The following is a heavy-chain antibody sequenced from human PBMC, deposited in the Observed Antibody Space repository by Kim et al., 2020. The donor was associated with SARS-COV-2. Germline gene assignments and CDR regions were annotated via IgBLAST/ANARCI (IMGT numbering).Heavy chain of an antibody. J-gene: IGHJ5*02. Sequence: ASVKVSCKASGYTFTSYAMNWVRQAPGQGLEWMGWINTNTGNPTYAQGFTGRFVFSLDTSVSTAYLQISSLKAEDTAVYYCARGISLGPRYYDSSGYLNWFDPWGQGTLVTVSS. CDR2: INTNTGNP. CDR1: GYTFTSYA. D-gene: IGHD3-22*01. V-gene: IGHV7-4-1*02. CDR3: ARGISLGPRYYDSSGYLNWFDP.